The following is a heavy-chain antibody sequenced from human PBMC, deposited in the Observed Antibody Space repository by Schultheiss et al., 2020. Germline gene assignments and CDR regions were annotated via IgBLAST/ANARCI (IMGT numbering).Heavy chain of an antibody. V-gene: IGHV4-34*01. CDR3: ARLLLWFGESPYFDY. CDR2: IYHSGST. D-gene: IGHD3-10*01. J-gene: IGHJ4*02. CDR1: GGSFSSYY. Sequence: SETLSLTCAVYGGSFSSYYWSWIRQPPGKGLEWIGEIYHSGSTNYNPSLKSRVTISVDTSKNQFSLKLSSVTAADTAVYYCARLLLWFGESPYFDYWGQGTLVTVSS.